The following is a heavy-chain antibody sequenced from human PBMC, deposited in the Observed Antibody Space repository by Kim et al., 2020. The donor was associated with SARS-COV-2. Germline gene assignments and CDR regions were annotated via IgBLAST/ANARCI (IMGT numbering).Heavy chain of an antibody. D-gene: IGHD2-2*01. CDR3: ARGDIVVVPAAIGRTGVYWFDP. J-gene: IGHJ5*02. Sequence: SETLSLTCAVYGGSFSGYYWSWIRQPPGKGLEWIGEINHSGSTNYNPSLKSRVTISVDTSKNQFSLKLSSVTAADTAVYYCARGDIVVVPAAIGRTGVYWFDPWGQGTLVTVSS. V-gene: IGHV4-34*01. CDR1: GGSFSGYY. CDR2: INHSGST.